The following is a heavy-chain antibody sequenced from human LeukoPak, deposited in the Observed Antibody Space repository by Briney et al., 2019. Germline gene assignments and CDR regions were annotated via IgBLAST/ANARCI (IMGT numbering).Heavy chain of an antibody. CDR2: IYPGDSDT. J-gene: IGHJ4*02. D-gene: IGHD3-16*01. Sequence: GESLKISCKGSGYSFTSYWIGWVRQMPGKGLEWMGIIYPGDSDTRYSPSFQGQVTISADKSISTAYLQWSGLKASDTAMYYCARPGQLGEYTPYHFDYWGQGILVTVSS. CDR3: ARPGQLGEYTPYHFDY. CDR1: GYSFTSYW. V-gene: IGHV5-51*01.